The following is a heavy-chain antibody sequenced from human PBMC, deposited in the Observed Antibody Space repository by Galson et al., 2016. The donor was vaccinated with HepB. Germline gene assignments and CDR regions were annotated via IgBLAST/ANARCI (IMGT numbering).Heavy chain of an antibody. Sequence: SLRLSCAASGFTFSNSWMTWVRQAPGKGLEWVANIKEDGSEKHYVDSVKGRFTISTDSAKNSLYLQMDSLRAEDTAVYYCARDGDTAMLTANYYFDYWGQGTLVTVAS. CDR3: ARDGDTAMLTANYYFDY. CDR2: IKEDGSEK. V-gene: IGHV3-7*01. J-gene: IGHJ4*02. CDR1: GFTFSNSW. D-gene: IGHD5-18*01.